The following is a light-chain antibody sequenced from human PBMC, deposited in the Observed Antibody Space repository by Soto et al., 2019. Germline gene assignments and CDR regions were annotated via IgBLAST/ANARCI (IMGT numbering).Light chain of an antibody. CDR2: KVS. CDR1: QRISNR. CDR3: QQYNTYSWT. J-gene: IGKJ1*01. V-gene: IGKV1-5*03. Sequence: DIQMTQFPSTLSASVGDRVTSTCRASQRISNRLAWFQQKSGEAPKILIHKVSSLESGVPSRFSGSGSGTEFTLTISSLQPDDFATYYCQQYNTYSWTFGQGTKV.